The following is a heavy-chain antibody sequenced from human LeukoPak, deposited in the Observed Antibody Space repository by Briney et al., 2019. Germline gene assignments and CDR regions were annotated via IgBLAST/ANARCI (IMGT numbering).Heavy chain of an antibody. CDR2: IIPIFGTA. CDR1: GGTFSSYA. D-gene: IGHD4-11*01. CDR3: ARDAFYSRYFDY. V-gene: IGHV1-69*05. J-gene: IGHJ4*02. Sequence: ASVKVSCKASGGTFSSYAISWVRQAPGQELEWMGRIIPIFGTANYAQKFQGRVTITTDESTSTAYMELSSLRSEDTAVYYCARDAFYSRYFDYWGQGTLVTVSS.